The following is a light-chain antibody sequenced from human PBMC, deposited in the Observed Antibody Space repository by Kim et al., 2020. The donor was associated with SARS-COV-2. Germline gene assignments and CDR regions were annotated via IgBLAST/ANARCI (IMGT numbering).Light chain of an antibody. J-gene: IGLJ1*01. CDR3: ISYTSTSTYV. CDR1: TSDVGGFNY. CDR2: DVS. V-gene: IGLV2-14*03. Sequence: QSVLTQPASVSGSPGQSITISCTGTTSDVGGFNYVSWYQQHPGKAPKLLIFDVSQRPSGVSYRFSGSKSGNTASLTISGLQTGDEADYYCISYTSTSTYVFGSGTKVTVL.